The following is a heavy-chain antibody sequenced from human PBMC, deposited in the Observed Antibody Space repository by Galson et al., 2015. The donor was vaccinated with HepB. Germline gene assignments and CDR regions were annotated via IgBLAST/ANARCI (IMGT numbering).Heavy chain of an antibody. Sequence: SLRLSCAASGFILSSNYMSWVRQAPGKGLEWVSVIFSGGDTYYTDSVKGRFIISRDNSKNTLYLQMNNPTPEDTAVYYRARVQWFGAIWFDPWGQGTLVTVSS. CDR1: GFILSSNY. CDR3: ARVQWFGAIWFDP. CDR2: IFSGGDT. V-gene: IGHV3-53*01. J-gene: IGHJ5*02. D-gene: IGHD3-10*01.